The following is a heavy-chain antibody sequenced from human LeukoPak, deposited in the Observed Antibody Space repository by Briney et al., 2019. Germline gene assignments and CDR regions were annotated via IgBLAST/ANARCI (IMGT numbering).Heavy chain of an antibody. D-gene: IGHD6-13*01. Sequence: SVKVSCKASGGTFSSYTISWVRQAPGQGLGWMGRIIPILGIANYAQKFQGRVTITADKSTSTAYMELSNLRAEDTAVYYCARYKIRQQLVLGYWGQGTLVTVSS. CDR1: GGTFSSYT. CDR2: IIPILGIA. CDR3: ARYKIRQQLVLGY. V-gene: IGHV1-69*02. J-gene: IGHJ4*02.